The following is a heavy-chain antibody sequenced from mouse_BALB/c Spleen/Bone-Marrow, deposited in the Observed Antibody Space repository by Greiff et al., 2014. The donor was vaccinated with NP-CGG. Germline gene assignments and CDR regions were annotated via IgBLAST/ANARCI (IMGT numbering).Heavy chain of an antibody. Sequence: VKLMESGPGLVQPSQSLSITCTVSGFSLTSYGVHWVRQSPGKGLEWLGVIWSGGNTDYNAAFISRLSISKDNSKSQVFFKVNSLQANDTAIYYCARNLGDGYSFAYWGQGTLVTVSA. CDR2: IWSGGNT. D-gene: IGHD2-3*01. CDR3: ARNLGDGYSFAY. CDR1: GFSLTSYG. V-gene: IGHV2-2*02. J-gene: IGHJ3*01.